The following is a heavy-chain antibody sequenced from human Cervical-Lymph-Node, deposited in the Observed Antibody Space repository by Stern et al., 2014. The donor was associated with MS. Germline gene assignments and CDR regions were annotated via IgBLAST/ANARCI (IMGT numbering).Heavy chain of an antibody. CDR1: GYTLTELS. CDR2: FDPEPGEI. CDR3: TTGRNIVSTILFEY. D-gene: IGHD5/OR15-5a*01. J-gene: IGHJ4*02. V-gene: IGHV1-24*01. Sequence: VQLVQSGAEVKKPGASVKISCKVSGYTLTELSIHWVRQALGKGPEWMGGFDPEPGEIIYGQKFQGRVTMTEDTSTDTAFMEISSLRSEDTAVYYCTTGRNIVSTILFEYWGQGTLVTVSS.